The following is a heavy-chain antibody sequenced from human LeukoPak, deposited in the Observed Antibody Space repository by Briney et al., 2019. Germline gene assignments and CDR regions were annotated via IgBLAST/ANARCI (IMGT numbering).Heavy chain of an antibody. CDR1: GYTFTSYY. CDR2: INPSAGST. V-gene: IGHV1-46*01. D-gene: IGHD5/OR15-5a*01. J-gene: IGHJ4*02. Sequence: WASVKVSCKASGYTFTSYYMHWVRQAPGQGLEWMGIINPSAGSTSYAQKFQGRVTMTRGMSTSSVYMELSSLRSEDTAVYYCARGDIVSMYYFDYWGQGTLVTVSS. CDR3: ARGDIVSMYYFDY.